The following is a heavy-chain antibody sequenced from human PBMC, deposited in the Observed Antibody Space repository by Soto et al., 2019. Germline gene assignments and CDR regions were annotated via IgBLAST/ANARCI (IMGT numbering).Heavy chain of an antibody. Sequence: QVRLQESGPGLVRPSETLSLTCTVSGGSIIDEDYYWSWVRQPPGKALEWIGYVDHRGHTQYNPSLRSRLSLLSETSKHQFSLRLISVSVADTAVYFCAREGVGFSTGWLDCWGPGAQVTVS. CDR1: GGSIIDEDYY. V-gene: IGHV4-30-4*01. CDR2: VDHRGHT. D-gene: IGHD2-8*02. CDR3: AREGVGFSTGWLDC. J-gene: IGHJ4*02.